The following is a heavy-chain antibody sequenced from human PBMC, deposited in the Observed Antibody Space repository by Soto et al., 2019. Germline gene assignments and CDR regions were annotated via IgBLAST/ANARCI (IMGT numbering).Heavy chain of an antibody. CDR3: ARVGSSPYYYYGMDV. D-gene: IGHD6-6*01. CDR1: GYTFTGYY. CDR2: INPNSGGT. J-gene: IGHJ6*02. Sequence: ASVKVSCKASGYTFTGYYMHWVRQAPGQGLEWMGWINPNSGGTNYAQKFQGRVTMTRETSISTAYMELSRLRSDDTAVYYCARVGSSPYYYYGMDVWGQGTTVTVSS. V-gene: IGHV1-2*02.